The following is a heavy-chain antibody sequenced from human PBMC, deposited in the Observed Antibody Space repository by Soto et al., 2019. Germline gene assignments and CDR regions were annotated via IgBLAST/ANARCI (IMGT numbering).Heavy chain of an antibody. D-gene: IGHD4-17*01. CDR3: AKDRRYRDRGHDYYYGMDV. CDR2: ISYDGSNK. CDR1: GFTFSSYG. J-gene: IGHJ6*02. Sequence: QVQLVESGGGVVQPGSSLRLSCAASGFTFSSYGMHWVRQAPGKGLEWVAVISYDGSNKYYADSVKGRFTISRDNSKNTLYLQMNSLRAEDTAVYYCAKDRRYRDRGHDYYYGMDVWGQGTTVTVSS. V-gene: IGHV3-30*18.